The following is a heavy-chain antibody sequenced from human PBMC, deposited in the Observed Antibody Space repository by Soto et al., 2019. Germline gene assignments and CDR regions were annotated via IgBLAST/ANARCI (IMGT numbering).Heavy chain of an antibody. CDR3: ARSQGSSTTLELYYYYYYSIEV. CDR2: IIPISDTT. Sequence: QVQLVQSGAEVKKPGSAVKVSCKASGGTFSSYSISWVRQAPGQGLEWMGGIIPISDTTNYAQKFKGRVTITADECTSTAYMELRRLRSEDTAVYYCARSQGSSTTLELYYYYYYSIEVSGQGTTFTVSS. D-gene: IGHD2-2*01. V-gene: IGHV1-69*01. J-gene: IGHJ6*02. CDR1: GGTFSSYS.